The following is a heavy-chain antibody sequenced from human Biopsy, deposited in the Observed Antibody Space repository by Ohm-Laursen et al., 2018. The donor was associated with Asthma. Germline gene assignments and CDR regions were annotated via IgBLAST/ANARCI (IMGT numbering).Heavy chain of an antibody. CDR3: SRNKVEDGIYFDN. CDR1: GGSINIGDYY. Sequence: SETLSLTCTVSGGSINIGDYYWSWIRRPPGKGLEFIGTIYYSGSTYYNPSLKSRVTISVDTSKNQFSLKLSSVTAADTAVYYCSRNKVEDGIYFDNWGQGTLVTVSS. D-gene: IGHD5-24*01. V-gene: IGHV4-39*07. CDR2: IYYSGST. J-gene: IGHJ4*02.